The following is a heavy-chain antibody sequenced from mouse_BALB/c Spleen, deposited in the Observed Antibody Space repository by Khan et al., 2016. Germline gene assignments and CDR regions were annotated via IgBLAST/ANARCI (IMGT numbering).Heavy chain of an antibody. CDR1: GYSVTGYN. D-gene: IGHD1-1*02. CDR2: HDPSYDGN. J-gene: IGHJ4*01. Sequence: QLEPAGRELDKTGASVKIFCKASGYSVTGYNMTWGKPSNGKSPEWIGNHDPSYDGNTYKQKFKGKATLTVDKYSSTAYMQIKSLTSEESAVYSCARGYGKLYYYAMDYWGQGTSVTVSS. CDR3: ARGYGKLYYYAMDY. V-gene: IGHV1-39*01.